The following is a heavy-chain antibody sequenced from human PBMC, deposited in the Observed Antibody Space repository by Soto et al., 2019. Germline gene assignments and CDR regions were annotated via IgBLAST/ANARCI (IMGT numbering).Heavy chain of an antibody. CDR3: AKEKLAGDIVVVPAAILDY. D-gene: IGHD2-2*02. J-gene: IGHJ4*02. CDR2: ISYDGSNK. CDR1: GFTFSSYG. V-gene: IGHV3-30*18. Sequence: GSLRLSCAASGFTFSSYGMHWVRQAPGKGLEWVAVISYDGSNKYYADSVKGRFTISRDNSKNTPYLQMNSLRAEDTAVYYCAKEKLAGDIVVVPAAILDYWGQGTLVTVSS.